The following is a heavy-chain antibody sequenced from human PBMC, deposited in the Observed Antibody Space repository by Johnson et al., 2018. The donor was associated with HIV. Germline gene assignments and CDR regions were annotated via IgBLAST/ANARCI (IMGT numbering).Heavy chain of an antibody. V-gene: IGHV3-13*01. CDR1: GFTFSSYD. Sequence: VQLLESGGGLVQPGGSLRLSCAASGFTFSSYDMHWVRQATGKGLEWVSAIGTAGDTYYPGSVKGRFTISRENAKNSLYLQMNSLRAGDTAVYYCARSHKLDSGAFDIWGQGTMVTVSS. D-gene: IGHD1-26*01. CDR3: ARSHKLDSGAFDI. J-gene: IGHJ3*02. CDR2: IGTAGDT.